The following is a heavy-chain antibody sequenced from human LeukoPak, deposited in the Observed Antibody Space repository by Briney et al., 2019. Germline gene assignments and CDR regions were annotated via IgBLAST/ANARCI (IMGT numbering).Heavy chain of an antibody. D-gene: IGHD3-22*01. J-gene: IGHJ4*02. CDR3: AYDSSGYFDY. CDR2: ISYDGSNK. Sequence: GGSLRLSCAASGFTFSSYAMSWVRQAPGKGLEWVAVISYDGSNKYYADSVKGRFTISRDNSKNTLYLQMNSLRAEDTAVYYCAYDSSGYFDYWGQGTLVTVSS. CDR1: GFTFSSYA. V-gene: IGHV3-30-3*01.